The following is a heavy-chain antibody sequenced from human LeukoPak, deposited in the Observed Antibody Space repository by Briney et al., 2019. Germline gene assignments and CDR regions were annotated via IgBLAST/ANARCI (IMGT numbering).Heavy chain of an antibody. CDR2: INSDGSTT. J-gene: IGHJ4*02. V-gene: IGHV3-74*01. CDR3: IRGTNIVGALITLFDY. D-gene: IGHD1-26*01. CDR1: GFTFSSYW. Sequence: GGSLRLSCAASGFTFSSYWMHWVRQVPGKGLVWVSRINSDGSTTSYADSVKGRFTISRDNAKNTLYLQMNSLRVEDTAVFYCIRGTNIVGALITLFDYWGQGALVTVSS.